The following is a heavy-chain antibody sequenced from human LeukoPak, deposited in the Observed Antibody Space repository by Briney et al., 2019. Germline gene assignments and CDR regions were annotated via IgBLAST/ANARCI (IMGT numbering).Heavy chain of an antibody. J-gene: IGHJ5*02. CDR2: INPSGGST. CDR3: ARDYYDSSGYKNWFDP. V-gene: IGHV1-46*01. CDR1: GYTFTSYY. Sequence: ASVKVPCKASGYTFTSYYMHWVRQAPGQGLEWMGIINPSGGSTNYAQKFQGRVTMTRDTSTSTVYMELSSLRSEDTAVYYCARDYYDSSGYKNWFDPWGQGTLVTVSS. D-gene: IGHD3-22*01.